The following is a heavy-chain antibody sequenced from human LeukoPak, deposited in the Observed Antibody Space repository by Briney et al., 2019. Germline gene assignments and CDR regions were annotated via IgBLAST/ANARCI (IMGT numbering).Heavy chain of an antibody. V-gene: IGHV1-46*01. CDR2: INPSGGST. J-gene: IGHJ5*02. CDR1: GYTFTSYY. Sequence: ASVKVSCKASGYTFTSYYMHWVRQAPGQGLEWMGIINPSGGSTSYAQKFQGRVTITADKSTSTAYMELSSLRSEDTAVYYCASQKDIVVVPAASGFDPWGQGTLVTVSS. D-gene: IGHD2-2*01. CDR3: ASQKDIVVVPAASGFDP.